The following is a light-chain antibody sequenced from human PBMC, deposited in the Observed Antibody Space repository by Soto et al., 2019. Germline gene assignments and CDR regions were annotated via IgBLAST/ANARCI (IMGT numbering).Light chain of an antibody. J-gene: IGKJ1*01. CDR3: HQYGDSPQWT. V-gene: IGKV3-20*01. Sequence: EIVLTQSPGTLSLSPGERATLSCRASQTISRNYLAWYQQKPGQAPILLIDGTSSRATGIPDRFGGSGSGTDFTLPINRLEPEDLAIYYCHQYGDSPQWTFGQGTKVEF. CDR2: GTS. CDR1: QTISRNY.